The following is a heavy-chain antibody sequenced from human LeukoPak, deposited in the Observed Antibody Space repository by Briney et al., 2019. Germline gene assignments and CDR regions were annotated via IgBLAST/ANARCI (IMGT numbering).Heavy chain of an antibody. D-gene: IGHD3-10*01. CDR3: ARDLVVRGRWSWFDP. Sequence: GGSLRLSCAASGFTLSSYEMNWFRQAPGKGLEWVSYISSSGSTIYYADSVKGRFTISRDNAKNSLYLQMNSLRVEDMGVYYCARDLVVRGRWSWFDPRGQGTLVTVSS. V-gene: IGHV3-48*03. CDR2: ISSSGSTI. CDR1: GFTLSSYE. J-gene: IGHJ5*02.